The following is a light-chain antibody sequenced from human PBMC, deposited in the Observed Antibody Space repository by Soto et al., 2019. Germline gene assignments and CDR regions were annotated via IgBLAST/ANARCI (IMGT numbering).Light chain of an antibody. V-gene: IGKV3-20*01. J-gene: IGKJ1*01. CDR3: QQYVGWT. CDR1: HSVGSSH. CDR2: GAS. Sequence: IVLTQSPGTLSLSPGERATLSCRASHSVGSSHLAWYQQNPGQAPRLLIYGASSRATGVPDRFSGSGSGTDFTLTISRLEPEDSAVYYCQQYVGWTFGQGTKVEIK.